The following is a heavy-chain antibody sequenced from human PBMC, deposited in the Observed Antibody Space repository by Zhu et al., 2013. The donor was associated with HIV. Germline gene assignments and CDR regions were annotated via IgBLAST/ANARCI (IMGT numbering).Heavy chain of an antibody. J-gene: IGHJ3*02. V-gene: IGHV4-39*07. CDR2: IYYSGST. D-gene: IGHD3-10*01. Sequence: QVQLQESGPGLVKPSETLSLTCTVSGGSISSSSYYWGWIRQPPGKGLEWIGSIYYSGSTYYNPSLKSRVTISVDTSKNQFSLKLSSVTAADTAVYYCARGLLGYGSGDAWALDAFDIWGQGQWSPSLQ. CDR3: ARGLLGYGSGDAWALDAFDI. CDR1: GGSISSSSYY.